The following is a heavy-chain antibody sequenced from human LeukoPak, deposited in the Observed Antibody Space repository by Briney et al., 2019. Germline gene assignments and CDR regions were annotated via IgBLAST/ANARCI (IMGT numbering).Heavy chain of an antibody. CDR1: GYTFTTYY. Sequence: ASVKVSCKASGYTFTTYYMHWVRQAPGQGLERMGIINPSGGSTSYAQKFQGRVTMTRDTSTSTVYMELSSLRSEDTAVYYCARDGATVTYYFDYWGQGTLVTVSS. CDR3: ARDGATVTYYFDY. D-gene: IGHD4-17*01. CDR2: INPSGGST. V-gene: IGHV1-46*01. J-gene: IGHJ4*02.